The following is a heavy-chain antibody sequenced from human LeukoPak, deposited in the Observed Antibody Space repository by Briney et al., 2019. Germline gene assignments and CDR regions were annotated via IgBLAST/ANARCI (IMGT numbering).Heavy chain of an antibody. V-gene: IGHV1-2*02. CDR1: GYTFTGYY. D-gene: IGHD1-26*01. J-gene: IGHJ3*02. CDR3: ARADIVGATTAAFDI. CDR2: INPNSGGT. Sequence: GASVKVSCKASGYTFTGYYMHWVRQAPGQGLEWMGWINPNSGGTNYAQKFQGRVTMTRDTSISTAYLQWSSLKASDTAMYYCARADIVGATTAAFDIWGQGTMVTVSS.